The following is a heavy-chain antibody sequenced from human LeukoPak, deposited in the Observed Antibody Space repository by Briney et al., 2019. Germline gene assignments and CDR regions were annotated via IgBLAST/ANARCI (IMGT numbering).Heavy chain of an antibody. V-gene: IGHV3-66*01. CDR2: IYSGGST. CDR1: GFTVSGNY. J-gene: IGHJ4*02. Sequence: PGGSLRLSCAASGFTVSGNYMSWVRQAPGKGLEWVSVIYSGGSTYYADSVKGRFTISRDNSKNTLYLQMNSLRAEDTAVYYCAREIGDCSGGSCHYYFDYWGQGTLVTVSS. D-gene: IGHD2-15*01. CDR3: AREIGDCSGGSCHYYFDY.